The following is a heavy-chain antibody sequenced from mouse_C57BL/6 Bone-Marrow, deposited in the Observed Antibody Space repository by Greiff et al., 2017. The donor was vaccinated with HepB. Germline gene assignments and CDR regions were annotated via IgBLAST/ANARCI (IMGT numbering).Heavy chain of an antibody. Sequence: QVQLQQSGPELVKPGASVKISCKASGYAFSSSWMHWVKQRPGQGLEWIGRIYPGDGDTNYNGKFKGKATLTADKSSSTAYMQLSSLTSEDSAVYFCARRRLSRAMDYWGQGTSVTVSA. D-gene: IGHD1-1*01. CDR2: IYPGDGDT. CDR1: GYAFSSSW. V-gene: IGHV1-82*01. J-gene: IGHJ4*01. CDR3: ARRRLSRAMDY.